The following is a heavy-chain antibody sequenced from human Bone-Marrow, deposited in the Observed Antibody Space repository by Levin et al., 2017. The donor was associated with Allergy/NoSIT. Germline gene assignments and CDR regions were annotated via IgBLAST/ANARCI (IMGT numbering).Heavy chain of an antibody. V-gene: IGHV5-51*01. D-gene: IGHD4-17*01. CDR2: IYPGDSDT. J-gene: IGHJ3*02. CDR1: GYSFTSYW. Sequence: AASVKVSCKGSGYSFTSYWIGWVSQMPGKGLEWMGIIYPGDSDTLSSPSFPGQVTIPADKSISTAYLQWSSLKASDTAMYYCAGVTLSTVNTYANAFDIWGQGTMVTVSS. CDR3: AGVTLSTVNTYANAFDI.